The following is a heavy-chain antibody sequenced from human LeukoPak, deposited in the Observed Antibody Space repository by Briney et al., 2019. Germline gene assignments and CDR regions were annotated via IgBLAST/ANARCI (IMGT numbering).Heavy chain of an antibody. CDR2: IYYSGST. J-gene: IGHJ6*03. V-gene: IGHV4-59*01. D-gene: IGHD5-18*01. Sequence: SETLSLTCTVSGGSISSYYWSWIRQPPGKGLEWIGYIYYSGSTNYNPSLKSRVTISVDTSKDQFSLKLTSVTAADTAVYYCARTTEGGYTYGYFYYYYMDVWGKGTTVTISS. CDR3: ARTTEGGYTYGYFYYYYMDV. CDR1: GGSISSYY.